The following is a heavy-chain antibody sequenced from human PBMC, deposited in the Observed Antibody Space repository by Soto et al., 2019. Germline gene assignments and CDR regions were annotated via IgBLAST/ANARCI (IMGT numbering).Heavy chain of an antibody. V-gene: IGHV4-39*01. CDR1: GGSISRSSYY. CDR2: IYYSGST. D-gene: IGHD3-10*01. CDR3: ATQQGYYGSGSYCFDY. J-gene: IGHJ4*02. Sequence: SETLSLTCTVSGGSISRSSYYWGWIRQPPGKGLEWIGSIYYSGSTYYNPSLKSRVTISVDTSKNQFSLKLSSMTAADAAVYYCATQQGYYGSGSYCFDYWGLGTQVTVPS.